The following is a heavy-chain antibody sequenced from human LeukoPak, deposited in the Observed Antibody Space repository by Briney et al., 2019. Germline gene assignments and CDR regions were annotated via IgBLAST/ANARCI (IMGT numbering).Heavy chain of an antibody. J-gene: IGHJ6*03. CDR3: AREGTYYYYYMDV. V-gene: IGHV1-2*02. CDR1: GGTFTGYY. Sequence: ASVKVSCKASGGTFTGYYMHWVRQAPGQGLEWMGWINPNSGGTNYAQKFQGRVTMTRDTSISTAYMELSRLRSDDTAVYYCAREGTYYYYYMDVWGKGTTVTVSS. D-gene: IGHD1-1*01. CDR2: INPNSGGT.